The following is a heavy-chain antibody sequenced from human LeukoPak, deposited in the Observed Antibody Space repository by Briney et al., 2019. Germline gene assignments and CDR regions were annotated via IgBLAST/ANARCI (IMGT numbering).Heavy chain of an antibody. CDR1: GGSISSYY. Sequence: SETLSLTCTVSGGSISSYYWSWIRQPPGKGLEWIGYIYYSGSTNYNPSLKSRVTISVDTSKNQFSLKLSSVTAADTAVYYCARVSTVTMSGWFDPWGQGTLVTVPS. D-gene: IGHD4-11*01. CDR2: IYYSGST. J-gene: IGHJ5*02. V-gene: IGHV4-59*01. CDR3: ARVSTVTMSGWFDP.